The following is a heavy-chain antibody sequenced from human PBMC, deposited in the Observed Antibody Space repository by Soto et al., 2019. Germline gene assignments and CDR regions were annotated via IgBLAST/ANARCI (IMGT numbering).Heavy chain of an antibody. V-gene: IGHV3-7*04. CDR1: GFTFTSYW. J-gene: IGHJ4*02. Sequence: EVQLVESGGGLVQPGGSLRLSCAASGFTFTSYWMTWVRQAPGKGLEWVANIKQDGGGKYYVGSVKGRFTISRDNAENCLHLQLDSLSAEDAAVYYCARVGFPTWGTYPLDHWGPGTLVTVSS. CDR2: IKQDGGGK. CDR3: ARVGFPTWGTYPLDH. D-gene: IGHD3-16*02.